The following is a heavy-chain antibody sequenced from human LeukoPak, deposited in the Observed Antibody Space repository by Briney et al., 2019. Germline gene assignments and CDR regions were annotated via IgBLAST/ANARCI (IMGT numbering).Heavy chain of an antibody. V-gene: IGHV3-74*01. CDR1: GFTFSSYW. CDR3: ARDRLPSGEDYYYYGMDV. Sequence: GGSLRLSCAASGFTFSSYWMHWVRQAPGKGLVWVSRINSDGSSTSYADSVKGRFTISRDNAKNTLYLQMNSLRAEDTAVYYCARDRLPSGEDYYYYGMDVWGQGTTVTVFS. D-gene: IGHD3-10*01. J-gene: IGHJ6*02. CDR2: INSDGSST.